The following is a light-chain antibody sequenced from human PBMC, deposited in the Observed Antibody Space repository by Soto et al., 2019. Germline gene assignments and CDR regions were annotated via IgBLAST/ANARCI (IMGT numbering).Light chain of an antibody. CDR2: GAS. CDR3: QQYGSSPIT. Sequence: IVVTHSPGTLSLYTGERATLSCRASQRVISSYLAWYQQKAGQAPRLLFYGASNRATGIPDRFSGSGSGTDFTLTISRLEPEDFVVYYCQQYGSSPITFGQGTRLEIK. J-gene: IGKJ5*01. V-gene: IGKV3-20*01. CDR1: QRVISSY.